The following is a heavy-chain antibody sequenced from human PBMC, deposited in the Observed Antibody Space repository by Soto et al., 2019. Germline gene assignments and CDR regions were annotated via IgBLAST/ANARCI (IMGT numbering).Heavy chain of an antibody. J-gene: IGHJ4*02. D-gene: IGHD3-10*01. CDR1: GGSISSGGYY. Sequence: SETLSLTCTVSGGSISSGGYYWSWIRQHPGKGLEWIGYIYYSGSTYYNPSLKSRVTISVDTSKNQFSLKLSSVTAADTAVYYCARDLAGSGNLDYWGQGTLVTVPQ. V-gene: IGHV4-31*03. CDR3: ARDLAGSGNLDY. CDR2: IYYSGST.